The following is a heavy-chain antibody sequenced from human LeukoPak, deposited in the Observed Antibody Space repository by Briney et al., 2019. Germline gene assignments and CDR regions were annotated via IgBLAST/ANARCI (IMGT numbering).Heavy chain of an antibody. CDR1: GYSISSGYY. CDR3: ARQGGSSSPYYYYYMDV. CDR2: MYHSGST. D-gene: IGHD6-13*01. Sequence: SETLSLTCAVSGYSISSGYYWGWFRQPPGKALEWIGGMYHSGSTYYNPSLKSRVTISVDTSKNQFSLELSSVTAADTAVYYCARQGGSSSPYYYYYMDVWGKGTTVTVSS. V-gene: IGHV4-38-2*01. J-gene: IGHJ6*03.